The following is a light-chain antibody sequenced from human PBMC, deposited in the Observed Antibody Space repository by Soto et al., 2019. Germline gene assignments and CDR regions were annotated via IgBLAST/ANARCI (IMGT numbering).Light chain of an antibody. J-gene: IGKJ1*01. CDR3: QQYGDLPWT. CDR1: QSVSSNY. Sequence: ALTQSPGTLSSSPGERATLSCRASQSVSSNYLAWYQQKPGQAPRLLIYGASSRATGIPDRFSGSGSGTDFTLTINRLEPEDFAVYYCQQYGDLPWTFGQETKVEI. CDR2: GAS. V-gene: IGKV3-20*01.